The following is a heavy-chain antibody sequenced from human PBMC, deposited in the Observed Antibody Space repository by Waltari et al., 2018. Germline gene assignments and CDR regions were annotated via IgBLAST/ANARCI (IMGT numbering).Heavy chain of an antibody. CDR3: NAGYGAD. CDR2: ISGDGEDT. D-gene: IGHD5-18*01. V-gene: IGHV3-23*01. Sequence: EVQLLESGGALVQPGGSLRLSCAASGLTFDNYAMTWVRQRPGKGLEWVSVISGDGEDTHYAAPVKGRFTSSRDNSKKKLYLQMNSLRDEDTAIYYCNAGYGADWGRGTLVTVSS. CDR1: GLTFDNYA. J-gene: IGHJ4*02.